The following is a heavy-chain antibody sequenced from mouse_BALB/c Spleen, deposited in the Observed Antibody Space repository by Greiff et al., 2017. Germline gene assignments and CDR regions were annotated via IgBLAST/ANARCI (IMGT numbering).Heavy chain of an antibody. V-gene: IGHV5-6*01. CDR1: GFTFSSYG. Sequence: EVQLVESGGDLVKPGGSLKLSCAASGFTFSSYGMSWVRQTPDKRLEWVATISSGGSYTYYPDSVKGRFTISRDNAKNTLYLQMSSLKSEDTAMYYCARQWDYDGFDYWGQGTTLTVSS. CDR3: ARQWDYDGFDY. J-gene: IGHJ2*01. CDR2: ISSGGSYT. D-gene: IGHD2-4*01.